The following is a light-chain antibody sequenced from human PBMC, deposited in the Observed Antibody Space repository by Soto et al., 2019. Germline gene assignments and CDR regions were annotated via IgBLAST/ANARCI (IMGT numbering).Light chain of an antibody. V-gene: IGLV1-47*01. CDR3: AAWDDSLSGVV. CDR2: RNN. CDR1: GSNIGSNY. J-gene: IGLJ2*01. Sequence: QSVLTQPPSASGTPGQRVTISCSGSGSNIGSNYVYWYQQLPGTAPKLLIYRNNRRPSGVPDRFSGSKSGTSASLAISGLRSEDEADYYCAAWDDSLSGVVFGGGTKVTVL.